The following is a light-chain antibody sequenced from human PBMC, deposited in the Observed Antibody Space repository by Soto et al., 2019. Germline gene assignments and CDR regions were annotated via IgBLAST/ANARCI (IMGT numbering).Light chain of an antibody. V-gene: IGLV1-44*01. CDR1: SSNIESNT. CDR2: TND. CDR3: LAWDDSINGNL. Sequence: QSVLTQPPSASGTPGQRVTISCSGSSSNIESNTVYWYQQLPGMAPRLLIHTNDRRPSGVPDRFSGSKSGTSASLAISGLQSEDEADYYCLAWDDSINGNLFXTGTKVTVL. J-gene: IGLJ1*01.